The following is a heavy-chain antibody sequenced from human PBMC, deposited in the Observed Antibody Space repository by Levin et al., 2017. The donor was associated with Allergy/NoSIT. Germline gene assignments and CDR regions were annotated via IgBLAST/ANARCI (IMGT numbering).Heavy chain of an antibody. D-gene: IGHD6-19*01. J-gene: IGHJ4*02. CDR1: GFTVSGDY. V-gene: IGHV3-53*01. CDR2: INSGGTT. CDR3: ARKGISSGWFLDY. Sequence: PGGSLRLSCAASGFTVSGDYMSWVRQAPGKGLEWVSAINSGGTTYYADSVKGRFTISRDNSKNTLYLQMNSLRADDTAVYYCARKGISSGWFLDYWGQGTLVTVSS.